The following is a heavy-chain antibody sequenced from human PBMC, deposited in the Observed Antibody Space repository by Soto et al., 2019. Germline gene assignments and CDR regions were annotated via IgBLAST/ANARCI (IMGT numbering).Heavy chain of an antibody. V-gene: IGHV6-1*01. Sequence: QSQTLSLTCAISVDRVSSNSAAWNWIRQSPSRGLEWLGRTYYRSKWYNDYAVSVKSRITINPDTSKNQFSLQLNSVTPEDTVVYYGARAQEAVAGTGVDFDYWGQGTLVTVSS. D-gene: IGHD6-19*01. J-gene: IGHJ4*02. CDR3: ARAQEAVAGTGVDFDY. CDR1: VDRVSSNSAA. CDR2: TYYRSKWYN.